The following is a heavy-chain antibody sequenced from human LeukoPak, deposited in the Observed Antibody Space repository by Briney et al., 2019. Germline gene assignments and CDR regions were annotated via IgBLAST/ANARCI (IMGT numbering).Heavy chain of an antibody. V-gene: IGHV5-51*01. Sequence: GESLKISCKGSGYSFTIYWIGWVRLMPGKGLEWMGIIYPGDSDTRYSPSFQGQVTISADKSIGTAFLQWSGLKASDTAMYYCASRSGPGLVDAFDIWGQGTIVTVSS. J-gene: IGHJ3*02. CDR1: GYSFTIYW. CDR3: ASRSGPGLVDAFDI. D-gene: IGHD3/OR15-3a*01. CDR2: IYPGDSDT.